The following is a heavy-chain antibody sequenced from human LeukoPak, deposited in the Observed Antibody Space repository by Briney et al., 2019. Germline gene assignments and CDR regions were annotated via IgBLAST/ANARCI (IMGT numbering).Heavy chain of an antibody. J-gene: IGHJ4*02. CDR2: ISYDGSNK. D-gene: IGHD5-12*01. Sequence: GRSLRLSCAASGFTFSSYAMHWVRQAPGKGLEWVAVISYDGSNKYYADSVKGRFTISRDNSKNTLYLRMNSLRAEDTAVYYCARDRWDIVANFDYWGQGTLVTVSS. CDR3: ARDRWDIVANFDY. V-gene: IGHV3-30*04. CDR1: GFTFSSYA.